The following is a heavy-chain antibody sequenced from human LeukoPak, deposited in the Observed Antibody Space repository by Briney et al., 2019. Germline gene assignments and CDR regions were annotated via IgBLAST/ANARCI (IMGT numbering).Heavy chain of an antibody. Sequence: SQTLSLTCTVSGGSISSYYWSWIRQPPGKGLEWIGYIYNSGSTNYNPSLKSRITISIDTSRIQFSLKLSSVTAADTAVYYCARARDWGRNFEYWGQGTLVTVSS. V-gene: IGHV4-59*01. CDR1: GGSISSYY. D-gene: IGHD7-27*01. CDR3: ARARDWGRNFEY. CDR2: IYNSGST. J-gene: IGHJ4*02.